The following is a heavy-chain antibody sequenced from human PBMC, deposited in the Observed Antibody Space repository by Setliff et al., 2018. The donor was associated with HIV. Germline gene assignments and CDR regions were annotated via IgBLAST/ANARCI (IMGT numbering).Heavy chain of an antibody. D-gene: IGHD6-19*01. CDR1: GYTLTESS. J-gene: IGHJ3*02. V-gene: IGHV1-24*01. CDR3: ATVSHTNVAAHDAFDI. CDR2: FDPEDGNT. Sequence: ASVKVSCKVSGYTLTESSRHWVRQAPGKGLVWMGGFDPEDGNTIYAQKFQGRVTMTADTSTDTAYMELSSLRSEDTAVYYCATVSHTNVAAHDAFDIWGQGTMVTVSS.